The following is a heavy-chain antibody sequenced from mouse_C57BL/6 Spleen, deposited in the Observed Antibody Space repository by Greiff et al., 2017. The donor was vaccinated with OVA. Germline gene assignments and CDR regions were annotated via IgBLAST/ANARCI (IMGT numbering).Heavy chain of an antibody. D-gene: IGHD2-3*01. J-gene: IGHJ3*01. CDR3: AREREIYDGYSWFAY. CDR2: ISDGGSYT. CDR1: GFTFSSYA. Sequence: EVNVVESGGGLVKPGGSLKLSCAASGFTFSSYAMSWVRQTPEKRLEWVATISDGGSYTYYPDNVKGRFTISRDNAKNNLYLQMSHLKSEDTAMYYCAREREIYDGYSWFAYWGQGTLVTVSA. V-gene: IGHV5-4*01.